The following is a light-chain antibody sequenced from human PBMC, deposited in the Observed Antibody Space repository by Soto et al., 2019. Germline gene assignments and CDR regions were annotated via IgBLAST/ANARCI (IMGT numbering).Light chain of an antibody. J-gene: IGKJ4*01. V-gene: IGKV1D-12*01. CDR3: QQADSFPLT. CDR1: QDISTL. Sequence: DIRGTQSPSSVSASIGDTVTITCRASQDISTLLAWYQQKPGKAPKLLIYGASTLESGVPSRFSGRGSGTDFTLTISSLQPEDFATYFCQQADSFPLTFGGGTKVDIK. CDR2: GAS.